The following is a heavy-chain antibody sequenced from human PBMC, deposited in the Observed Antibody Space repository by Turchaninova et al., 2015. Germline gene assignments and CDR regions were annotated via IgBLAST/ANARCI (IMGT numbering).Heavy chain of an antibody. CDR1: GFSLTTSGEA. Sequence: QITLKASGPTLVRPTQTLTLTCTFSGFSLTTSGEAVGWIRQPPGKALEWPALIYWDNDKRDSPSLRSRLTITKDTSKDQVVLTMTNMDPVDTATYYCAHRPRYSSGWSEFNSWGQGTLVTVSS. V-gene: IGHV2-5*02. J-gene: IGHJ4*02. D-gene: IGHD6-19*01. CDR2: IYWDNDK. CDR3: AHRPRYSSGWSEFNS.